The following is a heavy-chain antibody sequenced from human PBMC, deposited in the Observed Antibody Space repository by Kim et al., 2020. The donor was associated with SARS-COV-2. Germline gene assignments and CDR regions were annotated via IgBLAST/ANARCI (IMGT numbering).Heavy chain of an antibody. D-gene: IGHD3-22*01. Sequence: SETLSLTCTVSGGSISSSSYYWGWIRQPPGKGLEWIGSIYYSGSTYYNPSLKSRVTISVDTSKNQFSLKLSSVTAADTAVYYCARGGNYYDSSDRYWYFDLWGRGTLVTVSS. CDR3: ARGGNYYDSSDRYWYFDL. CDR1: GGSISSSSYY. V-gene: IGHV4-39*07. J-gene: IGHJ2*01. CDR2: IYYSGST.